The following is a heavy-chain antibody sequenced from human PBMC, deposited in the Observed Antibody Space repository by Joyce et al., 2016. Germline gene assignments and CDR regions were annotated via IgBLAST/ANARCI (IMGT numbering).Heavy chain of an antibody. CDR1: GFTFTSHW. CDR3: ARRILPVAAGWGYGMDV. V-gene: IGHV3-7*01. CDR2: IKEDGSDK. D-gene: IGHD6-19*01. Sequence: EVQLVESGGGLVQPGGSLRLSCAASGFTFTSHWMRWVRRAPGKGLEWGANIKEDGSDKHYVDSVKGRFTISRDSTKNSLYLQMNSLRVEDSAVYYCARRILPVAAGWGYGMDVWGQGTTVTVSS. J-gene: IGHJ6*02.